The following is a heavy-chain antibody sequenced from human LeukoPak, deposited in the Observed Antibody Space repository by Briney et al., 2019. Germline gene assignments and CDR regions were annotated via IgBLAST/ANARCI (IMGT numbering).Heavy chain of an antibody. D-gene: IGHD6-19*01. CDR3: ARGPGIAVAGVFDY. CDR1: GYTFISYG. V-gene: IGHV1-18*04. J-gene: IGHJ4*02. CDR2: LSGYTGHT. Sequence: ASVKVSCKASGYTFISYGINWVRQAPGQGLELLGWLSGYTGHTNYVQKIQGRVTMTTDTSTNTAYMELRSLRSDDTAVYYCARGPGIAVAGVFDYWGQGSLVTVSS.